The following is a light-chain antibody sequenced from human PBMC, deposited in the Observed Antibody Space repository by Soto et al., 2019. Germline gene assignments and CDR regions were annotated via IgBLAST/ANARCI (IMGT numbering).Light chain of an antibody. J-gene: IGLJ1*01. Sequence: QSALTQPAPVSGSPGQSSTISCTGASSDVGGHDYVSWYQQPPGNAPKLIIYEVRKRPSGVSNRFSGSKSGNTASLTISGLQAEDEADYYCSSYSSTTLVFGTGTKATVL. CDR2: EVR. CDR3: SSYSSTTLV. CDR1: SSDVGGHDY. V-gene: IGLV2-14*01.